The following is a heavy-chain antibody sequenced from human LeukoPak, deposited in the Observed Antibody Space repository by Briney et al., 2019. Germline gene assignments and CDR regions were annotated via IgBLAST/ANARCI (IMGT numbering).Heavy chain of an antibody. CDR3: AREGIAAAGGYFHY. D-gene: IGHD6-13*01. V-gene: IGHV3-11*04. CDR1: GFAFSDYY. CDR2: ISSSGSRL. J-gene: IGHJ4*02. Sequence: GGSLRLSCAASGFAFSDYYMSWIRQAPGKGLEWISYISSSGSRLYYADSVKGRFTISRDNAKNSLYLQMNSLRAEDTAVYYCAREGIAAAGGYFHYWGQGTLVTVSS.